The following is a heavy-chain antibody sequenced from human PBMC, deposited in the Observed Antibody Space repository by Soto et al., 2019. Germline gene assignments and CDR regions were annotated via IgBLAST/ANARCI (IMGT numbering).Heavy chain of an antibody. CDR1: GYAFSDYC. CDR3: ARDPREYYFDF. J-gene: IGHJ4*02. V-gene: IGHV3-11*01. Sequence: QVQLVESGGGWVKPGGSLRLSCAASGYAFSDYCMTWIRQAPGKGLEWVSYISSSGSTIYYADSVKGRFTISRDNAKNSLYLQMNSLRAEDTAVYYCARDPREYYFDFWGQGTLVTVSS. CDR2: ISSSGSTI.